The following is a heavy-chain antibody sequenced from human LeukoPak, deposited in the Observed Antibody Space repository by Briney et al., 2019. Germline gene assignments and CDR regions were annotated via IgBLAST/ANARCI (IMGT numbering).Heavy chain of an antibody. CDR3: AKGEIAVVVPAALLRH. J-gene: IGHJ4*02. Sequence: PGGSLRLSCAASGFTFSSYGMPWVRQAPGKGLEWVAVISYDGSNKYYADSVKGRFTISRDNSKNTLYLQMNSLRAEDTAVYYCAKGEIAVVVPAALLRHWGQGTLVTVSS. CDR2: ISYDGSNK. V-gene: IGHV3-30*18. D-gene: IGHD2-2*01. CDR1: GFTFSSYG.